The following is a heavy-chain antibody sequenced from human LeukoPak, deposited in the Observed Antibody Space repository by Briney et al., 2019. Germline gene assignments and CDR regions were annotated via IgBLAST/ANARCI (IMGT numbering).Heavy chain of an antibody. J-gene: IGHJ4*02. Sequence: GRSLRLSCAASGFTFSSYAMHWVRQAPGKGLEWVAVISYDGSNKYYADSVKGRFTISRDNSKNTLYLQMNSLRAEDTAVYYCARVRTGYSSSWYPLGDFDYWGQGTLVTVSS. CDR2: ISYDGSNK. V-gene: IGHV3-30-3*01. CDR1: GFTFSSYA. CDR3: ARVRTGYSSSWYPLGDFDY. D-gene: IGHD6-13*01.